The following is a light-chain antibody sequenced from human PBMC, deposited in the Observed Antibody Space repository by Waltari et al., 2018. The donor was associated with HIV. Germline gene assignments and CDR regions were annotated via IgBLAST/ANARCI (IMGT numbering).Light chain of an antibody. Sequence: QSVLTQPPSVSPARGQKVTISCSGRSTNSGNYYVSGYQQPPGTAPKLLIYDNNKRPSGIPDRFPGSKSGTSATLGITGLQTGDEADYYCGTWDSSLSAGGVFGGGTKLTVL. V-gene: IGLV1-51*01. CDR3: GTWDSSLSAGGV. CDR2: DNN. CDR1: STNSGNYY. J-gene: IGLJ2*01.